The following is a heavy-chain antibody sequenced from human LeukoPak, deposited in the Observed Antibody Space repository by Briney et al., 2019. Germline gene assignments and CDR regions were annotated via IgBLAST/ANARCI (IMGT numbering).Heavy chain of an antibody. V-gene: IGHV4-4*07. CDR1: GGSINSYY. CDR2: IYSSGST. CDR3: ARGGKATVVTM. D-gene: IGHD4-23*01. J-gene: IGHJ4*02. Sequence: SETLSLTCTVSGGSINSYYWSWIQQPAGKGLEWIGRIYSSGSTNYNPSLKSRVSMSVDTSKNQFSLKLTSVTAADTAVYYCARGGKATVVTMWGQGILVTVSS.